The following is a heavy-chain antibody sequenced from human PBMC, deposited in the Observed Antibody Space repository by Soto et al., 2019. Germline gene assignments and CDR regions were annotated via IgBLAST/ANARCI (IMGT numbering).Heavy chain of an antibody. D-gene: IGHD1-20*01. CDR1: GYTFATYA. Sequence: QVQLVQSGAEVKKPGASVKVSCKASGYTFATYAIPWVRQAPGEGLEWMGWINPATGNTEYSEKFQDRVTLTRDTSATTAYMELRGLRFEDTAVYYCARRYKSAGWLDTWGQGTLVTVSS. CDR2: INPATGNT. V-gene: IGHV1-3*01. J-gene: IGHJ5*02. CDR3: ARRYKSAGWLDT.